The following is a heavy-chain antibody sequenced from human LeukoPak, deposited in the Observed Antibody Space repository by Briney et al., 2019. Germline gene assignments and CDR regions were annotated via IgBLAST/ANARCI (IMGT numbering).Heavy chain of an antibody. V-gene: IGHV3-21*01. D-gene: IGHD6-19*01. J-gene: IGHJ4*02. CDR3: ARAGVAGTEGHFDY. CDR1: GFTFSSYS. CDR2: ISSRSSYI. Sequence: NPGGSLRLSCAASGFTFSSYSMSWVRQAPGKGLEWVSSISSRSSYIYYADSVKGRFTISRDNAKNSLYLQMNSLRAEDTAVYYCARAGVAGTEGHFDYWGQGTLVTVSS.